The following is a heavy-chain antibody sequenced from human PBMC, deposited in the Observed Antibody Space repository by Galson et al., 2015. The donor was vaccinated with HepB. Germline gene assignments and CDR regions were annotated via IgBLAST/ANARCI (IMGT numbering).Heavy chain of an antibody. CDR1: RFTFSIYS. D-gene: IGHD3-10*01. CDR3: AASWSTEPPRGAFDP. J-gene: IGHJ5*02. V-gene: IGHV3-48*01. Sequence: SLRLSCAASRFTFSIYSMNWVRQAPGKGLEWISYISNIGNAIYYADSVRGRFTISRDNAKNSLYLQMNSLRAEDTAVYYCAASWSTEPPRGAFDPWGQGTLVTVSS. CDR2: ISNIGNAI.